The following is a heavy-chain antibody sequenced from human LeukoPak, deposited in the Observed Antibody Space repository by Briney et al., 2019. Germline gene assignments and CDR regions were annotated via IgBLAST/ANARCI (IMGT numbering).Heavy chain of an antibody. Sequence: SETLSLTCTVSGGSISSYYWSWIRQPPGKGLEWIGYIYYSGSTNYNPSLKSRVTISVDTSKNQFSLKLSSATAADTAVYYCAGGELQYFDWLLYYYYGMDVWGQGATVTVSS. J-gene: IGHJ6*02. CDR1: GGSISSYY. D-gene: IGHD3-9*01. CDR2: IYYSGST. CDR3: AGGELQYFDWLLYYYYGMDV. V-gene: IGHV4-59*01.